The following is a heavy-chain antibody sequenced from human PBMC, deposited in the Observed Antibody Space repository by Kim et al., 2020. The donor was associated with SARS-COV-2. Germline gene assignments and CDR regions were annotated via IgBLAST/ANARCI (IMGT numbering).Heavy chain of an antibody. J-gene: IGHJ4*02. CDR2: ISSSSSYI. CDR1: GFTFSSYS. V-gene: IGHV3-21*01. Sequence: GGSLRLSCAASGFTFSSYSMNWVRQAPGKGLEWVSSISSSSSYIYYADSVKGRFTISRDNAKNSRYLQMNSLRAEDTAVYYCARDMVRGVRDYWGQGTLVTVSS. CDR3: ARDMVRGVRDY. D-gene: IGHD3-10*01.